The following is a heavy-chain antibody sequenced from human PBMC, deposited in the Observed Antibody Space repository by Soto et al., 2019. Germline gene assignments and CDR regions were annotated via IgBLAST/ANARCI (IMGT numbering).Heavy chain of an antibody. CDR2: INHSGST. D-gene: IGHD3-22*01. J-gene: IGHJ6*02. Sequence: PSETLSLTCAVYGGSFSGYYWSWIRQPPGKGLEWIGEINHSGSTNYNPSPKSRVTISVDTFKNQCSLKRSSVTAADTAVYYCARSTVVVITTGLGALPYYYGMDVWGQGTTVTVSS. CDR3: ARSTVVVITTGLGALPYYYGMDV. CDR1: GGSFSGYY. V-gene: IGHV4-34*01.